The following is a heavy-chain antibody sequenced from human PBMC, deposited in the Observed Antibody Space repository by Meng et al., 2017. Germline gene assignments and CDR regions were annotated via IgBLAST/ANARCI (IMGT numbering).Heavy chain of an antibody. V-gene: IGHV3-23*01. Sequence: GESLKISCAASGSTFSSYAMSWVRQAPGKGLEWVSAISGSGGSTYYADSVKGRFTISRDNSKNTLYLQMNSLRAEDTAVYYCAKSLYDSSGYWGRRYYFDYWGQGTLVTVSS. CDR3: AKSLYDSSGYWGRRYYFDY. D-gene: IGHD3-22*01. CDR2: ISGSGGST. CDR1: GSTFSSYA. J-gene: IGHJ4*02.